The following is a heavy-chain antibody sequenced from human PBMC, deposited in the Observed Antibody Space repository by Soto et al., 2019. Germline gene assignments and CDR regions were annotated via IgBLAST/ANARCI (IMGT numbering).Heavy chain of an antibody. CDR3: ARAPRRYCTSLSCLGLYGLDV. J-gene: IGHJ6*02. CDR1: GITFSYYA. Sequence: GSLILSCASSGITFSYYAMHWVRHVPGQGLEWVAVISFDGNIKYDADSVKGRFTISRDNSKNTLFLQMDSLKGEDTAVYSCARAPRRYCTSLSCLGLYGLDVWGQGTAVPVSS. V-gene: IGHV3-30-3*01. D-gene: IGHD2-8*01. CDR2: ISFDGNIK.